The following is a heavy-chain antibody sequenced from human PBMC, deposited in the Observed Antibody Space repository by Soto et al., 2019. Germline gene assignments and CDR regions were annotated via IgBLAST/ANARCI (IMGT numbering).Heavy chain of an antibody. CDR1: GFTFSSYA. V-gene: IGHV3-23*01. J-gene: IGHJ4*02. Sequence: VQLLESGGGLVQPGGSLRLSCAASGFTFSSYAMSWVRQAPGKGLEWVSTISGSGGSTYYADSVKGRFTISRDNSKNTLYLQMNSLRAEDTAVYYCAKTGYSGYDYPYFDYWGQGTLVTVSS. D-gene: IGHD5-12*01. CDR2: ISGSGGST. CDR3: AKTGYSGYDYPYFDY.